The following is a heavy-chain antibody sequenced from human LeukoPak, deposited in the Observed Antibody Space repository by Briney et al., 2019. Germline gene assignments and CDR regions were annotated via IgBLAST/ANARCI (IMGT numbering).Heavy chain of an antibody. CDR2: TSSDLNVK. V-gene: IGHV3-30-3*01. Sequence: GGSLGLSCAASGFTFRNYVIHWVRQAPGKGLEWVAVTSSDLNVKLYADSVKGRFTISRDNAKNSLYLQMNSLRAEDTAVYYCARVGLSDCDDYWGQGTLVTVSS. D-gene: IGHD2-21*02. CDR1: GFTFRNYV. J-gene: IGHJ4*02. CDR3: ARVGLSDCDDY.